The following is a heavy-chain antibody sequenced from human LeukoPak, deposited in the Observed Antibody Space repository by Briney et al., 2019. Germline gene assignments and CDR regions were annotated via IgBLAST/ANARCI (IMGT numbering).Heavy chain of an antibody. CDR3: ARHFYCCGGSCYGGFDY. Sequence: PGESLKISCKGSGYSFGSYWIGWARQMPGKGLEWMGIIYPGDSDTRYSPSFQGQVTISVDKSISTAYLQWSSLKASDTAMYYCARHFYCCGGSCYGGFDYWGQGTLVTVSS. J-gene: IGHJ4*02. D-gene: IGHD2-15*01. CDR1: GYSFGSYW. CDR2: IYPGDSDT. V-gene: IGHV5-51*01.